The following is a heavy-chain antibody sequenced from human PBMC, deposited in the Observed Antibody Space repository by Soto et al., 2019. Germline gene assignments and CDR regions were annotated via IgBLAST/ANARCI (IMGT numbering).Heavy chain of an antibody. CDR2: IYYSGST. CDR1: GGSISSGGYY. J-gene: IGHJ6*02. D-gene: IGHD6-13*01. V-gene: IGHV4-31*03. CDR3: ARRSSSWPHYYYYSGMDV. Sequence: PSGTLSLTCTVSGGSISSGGYYWSWIRQHPGKGLEWIGYIYYSGSTYYNPSLKSRVTISVDTSKNQFSLKLSSVTAADMAVYYCARRSSSWPHYYYYSGMDVWGQGTTVTVSS.